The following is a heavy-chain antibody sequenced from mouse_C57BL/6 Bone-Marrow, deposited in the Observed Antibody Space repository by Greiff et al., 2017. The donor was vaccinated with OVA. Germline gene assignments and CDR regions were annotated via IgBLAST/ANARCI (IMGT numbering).Heavy chain of an antibody. V-gene: IGHV1-85*01. CDR1: GYTFTSYD. CDR3: AIYDYKVAY. CDR2: IYPRDGST. J-gene: IGHJ3*01. Sequence: QVHVKQSGPELVKPGASVKLSCKASGYTFTSYDINWVKQRPGQGLEWIGWIYPRDGSTKYNEKFKGKATLTVDTSSSTAYMELHSLTSEDSAVYFCAIYDYKVAYWGQGTLVTVSA. D-gene: IGHD2-4*01.